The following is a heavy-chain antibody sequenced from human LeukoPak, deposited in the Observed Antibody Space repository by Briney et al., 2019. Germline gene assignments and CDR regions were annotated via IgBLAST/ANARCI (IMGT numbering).Heavy chain of an antibody. J-gene: IGHJ5*02. D-gene: IGHD1-26*01. V-gene: IGHV3-7*03. CDR3: AKRDSGSWENWFDP. CDR1: GFTFRSHW. Sequence: PGGSLRLSCEGSGFTFRSHWMSWVRQAPGKGLEWVANIHQYGGEKYYVDSVRGRFSISRDNAKNSLYLQVNSLRAEDTAVYYCAKRDSGSWENWFDPWGQGTLVTVSS. CDR2: IHQYGGEK.